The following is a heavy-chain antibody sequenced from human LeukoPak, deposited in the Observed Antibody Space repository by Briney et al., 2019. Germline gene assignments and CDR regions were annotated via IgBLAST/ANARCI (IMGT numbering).Heavy chain of an antibody. CDR3: ARNGGGYFDRYWFDP. J-gene: IGHJ5*02. CDR1: GYTFTSYG. V-gene: IGHV1-18*01. CDR2: ISAYNGNT. D-gene: IGHD3-9*01. Sequence: GASVKVSCKASGYTFTSYGISWVRQAPGQGLEWMGWISAYNGNTNYAQKLQGRVTMTTDTSTRTAYMELRSLRSDDTAVYYCARNGGGYFDRYWFDPWGQGTLVTVSS.